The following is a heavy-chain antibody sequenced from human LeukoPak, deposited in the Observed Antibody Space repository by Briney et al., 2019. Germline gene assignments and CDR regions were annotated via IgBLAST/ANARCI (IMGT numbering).Heavy chain of an antibody. V-gene: IGHV2-5*02. Sequence: SGPTLVKPTQTLTLTCTFSGFSLSSRGVGVGWIRQPPGKALEWLALIYWDDDKRYSTSLKSTLTITKDTSKNEVVLTMTNMDPVDTATYYCAHRLGYCSTTSCYADWFDPWGQGTLVTVSS. D-gene: IGHD2-2*01. CDR1: GFSLSSRGVG. CDR3: AHRLGYCSTTSCYADWFDP. CDR2: IYWDDDK. J-gene: IGHJ5*02.